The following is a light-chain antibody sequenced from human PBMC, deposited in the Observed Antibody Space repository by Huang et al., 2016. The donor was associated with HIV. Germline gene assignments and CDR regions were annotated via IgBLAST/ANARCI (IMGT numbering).Light chain of an antibody. Sequence: EIVLTQSPGTLSLSPGERASLFYRASQSLGSKYIAWYQQKPGQAPRLLIYATSTRATGIPDRFSGSGSGTDFTLIISRLEPEDFVVYYCQLYGSSPPYTFGQGTKLEIK. CDR2: ATS. CDR1: QSLGSKY. CDR3: QLYGSSPPYT. J-gene: IGKJ2*01. V-gene: IGKV3-20*01.